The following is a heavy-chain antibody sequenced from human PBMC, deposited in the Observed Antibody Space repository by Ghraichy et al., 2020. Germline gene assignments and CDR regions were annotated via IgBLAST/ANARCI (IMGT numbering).Heavy chain of an antibody. Sequence: GGSLRLSCAASGFTFSSYAMSWVRQAPGKGLEWVSAISGSGGSTYYADSVKGRFTISRDNSKNTLYLQMNSLRAEDTAVYYCAKLSLIVVLNAWFDPWGQGTLVTVSS. D-gene: IGHD3-22*01. CDR2: ISGSGGST. CDR3: AKLSLIVVLNAWFDP. J-gene: IGHJ5*02. V-gene: IGHV3-23*01. CDR1: GFTFSSYA.